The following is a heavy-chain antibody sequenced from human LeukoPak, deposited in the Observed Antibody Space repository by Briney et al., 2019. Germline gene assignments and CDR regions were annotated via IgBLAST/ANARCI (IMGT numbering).Heavy chain of an antibody. J-gene: IGHJ5*02. Sequence: ASAKVSCKASGYTFTGYYMHWVRQAPAQGLEWMGGINHNSGGTNYAQKFQGRVTMTRDTSISTAYMELSRLRSDDTAVYYCATAAAGTDGGWFDPWGQGTLVTVSS. V-gene: IGHV1-2*02. CDR3: ATAAAGTDGGWFDP. CDR2: INHNSGGT. CDR1: GYTFTGYY. D-gene: IGHD6-13*01.